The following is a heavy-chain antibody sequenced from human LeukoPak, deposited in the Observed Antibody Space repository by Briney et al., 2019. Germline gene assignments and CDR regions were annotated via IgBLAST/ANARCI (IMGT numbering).Heavy chain of an antibody. CDR1: GYTFTGYY. J-gene: IGHJ4*02. CDR2: INPNSGGT. CDR3: ATGPFFVDTDRDY. V-gene: IGHV1-2*02. Sequence: ASVKVSCKASGYTFTGYYMHWVRQAPGQGLEWMGWINPNSGGTNYAQKFQGRVTMTEDTSTDTAYMELSSLRSEDTAVYYCATGPFFVDTDRDYWGQGTLVTVSS. D-gene: IGHD5-18*01.